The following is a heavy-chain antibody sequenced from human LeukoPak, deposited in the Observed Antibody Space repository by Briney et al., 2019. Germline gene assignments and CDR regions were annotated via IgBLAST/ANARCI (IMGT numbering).Heavy chain of an antibody. D-gene: IGHD5-18*01. J-gene: IGHJ4*02. CDR1: GFTFSSYC. CDR2: IRYDGSNK. CDR3: AKPDAVDTAMVS. V-gene: IGHV3-30*02. Sequence: GGSLCRTCAASGFTFSSYCMHWLRQAPGKGLEWVAFIRYDGSNKYYADYVKGRFTISRDNSKNTLYLQMNSLRAEDTAVYYCAKPDAVDTAMVSWGQGTLVTVSS.